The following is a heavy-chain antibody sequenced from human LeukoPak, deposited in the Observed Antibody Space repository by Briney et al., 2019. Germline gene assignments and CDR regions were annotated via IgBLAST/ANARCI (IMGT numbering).Heavy chain of an antibody. D-gene: IGHD3-3*01. V-gene: IGHV1-69*13. CDR1: GGTFSSYA. J-gene: IGHJ5*02. CDR3: ARATQYYDFWSGYSNWFDP. CDR2: IIPIFGTA. Sequence: ASVTVSFKASGGTFSSYAISWVRQAPGQGLEWMGGIIPIFGTANYAQKFQGRVTITADESTSTAYMELSSLRSEDTAVYYCARATQYYDFWSGYSNWFDPWGQGTLVTVSS.